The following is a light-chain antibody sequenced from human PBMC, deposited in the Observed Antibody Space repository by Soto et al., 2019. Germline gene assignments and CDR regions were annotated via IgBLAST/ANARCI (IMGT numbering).Light chain of an antibody. Sequence: QSALTQPPSVSGAPGQRVTISCTGRSSNIGAGYDVHWYQQYPGTAPKLLIYDNNDRPSGVPDRFSGSRSGTSASLALTGLQAEDEADYYCQSYDSSLSGYVFGAGTKLTVL. V-gene: IGLV1-40*01. CDR3: QSYDSSLSGYV. CDR1: SSNIGAGYD. CDR2: DNN. J-gene: IGLJ1*01.